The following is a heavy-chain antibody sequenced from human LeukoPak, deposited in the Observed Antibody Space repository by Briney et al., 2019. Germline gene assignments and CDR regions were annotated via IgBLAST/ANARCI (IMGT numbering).Heavy chain of an antibody. V-gene: IGHV1-46*01. CDR2: INPSGGST. J-gene: IGHJ6*03. CDR1: VYTFTSYY. D-gene: IGHD6-19*01. CDR3: ARAKRQWLVSAKSYMDV. Sequence: ASVKVSCKASVYTFTSYYMHWVRQAPGQGLEWMGIINPSGGSTSYAQKFQGRVTMTRDMSTSTVYMELSSLRSEDTAVYYCARAKRQWLVSAKSYMDVWGKGTTVTVSS.